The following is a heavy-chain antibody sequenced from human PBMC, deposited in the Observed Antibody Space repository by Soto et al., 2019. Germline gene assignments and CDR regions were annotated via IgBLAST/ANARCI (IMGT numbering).Heavy chain of an antibody. J-gene: IGHJ5*02. V-gene: IGHV4-30-4*01. D-gene: IGHD2-2*01. CDR3: ARAKRTLNWFDP. CDR1: GGSISSGDYY. CDR2: IYYSGST. Sequence: PSETLSLTCTVSGGSISSGDYYWSWIRQPPGKGLEWIGYIYYSGSTYYNPSLKSRVTISVDTSKNQFSLKLSSVTAADTAVYYCARAKRTLNWFDPWGQGTLVTVSS.